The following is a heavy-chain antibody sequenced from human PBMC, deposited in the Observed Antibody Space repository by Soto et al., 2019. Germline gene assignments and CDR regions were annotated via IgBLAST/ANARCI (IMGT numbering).Heavy chain of an antibody. D-gene: IGHD6-19*01. V-gene: IGHV3-30-3*01. CDR1: GFTFSSYA. Sequence: QVQLVESGGGVVQPGRSLRLSCAASGFTFSSYAMHWVRQAPGKGLEWVAVISYDGSNKYYADSVKGRFTISRDNSKNTLYLKMNGRRAEDRAGYYWARGGQWGRGGGMDVWGQGPTVTVSS. CDR3: ARGGQWGRGGGMDV. CDR2: ISYDGSNK. J-gene: IGHJ6*02.